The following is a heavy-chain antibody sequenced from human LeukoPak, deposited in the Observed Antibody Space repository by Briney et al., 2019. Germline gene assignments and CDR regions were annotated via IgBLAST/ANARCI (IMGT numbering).Heavy chain of an antibody. J-gene: IGHJ3*02. CDR3: ARGGYSSGGDAFDI. CDR2: IYSGGST. CDR1: GLTVSSNY. V-gene: IGHV3-66*02. Sequence: GGSLRLSCAASGLTVSSNYMSWVRQAPGKGLEWVSVIYSGGSTYYADSVKGRFSISRDNSKNTLYLQMNSLRAEDTAVYYCARGGYSSGGDAFDIWGQGTMVTVSS. D-gene: IGHD6-19*01.